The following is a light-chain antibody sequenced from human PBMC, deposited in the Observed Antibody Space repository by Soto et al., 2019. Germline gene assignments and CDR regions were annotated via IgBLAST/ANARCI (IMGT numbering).Light chain of an antibody. CDR1: SSNIGSNT. CDR2: SNN. CDR3: AAWDDSQTGLNCV. V-gene: IGLV1-44*01. J-gene: IGLJ3*02. Sequence: QSVLTQPPSASGTPGQRVTISCSGSSSNIGSNTVNWYQQRPGTAPKLLIYSNNQRPSWVPDRFSGSKSGNSASLAIIGLQSEDEADYYGAAWDDSQTGLNCVFGRGTKLTVL.